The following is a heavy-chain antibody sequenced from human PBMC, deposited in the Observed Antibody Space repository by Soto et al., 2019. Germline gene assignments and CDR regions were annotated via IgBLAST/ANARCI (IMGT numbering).Heavy chain of an antibody. CDR2: ISGSGGST. CDR3: AKYHSGSLYYYYGMDV. CDR1: GFTFSSYA. V-gene: IGHV3-23*01. Sequence: GGSLRLSCAASGFTFSSYAMSWVRQAPGKGLEWVSAISGSGGSTYYADSVKGRFTISRDNSKNTLYLQMNSLRAEDTAVYYCAKYHSGSLYYYYGMDVWGQGTTVTVSS. J-gene: IGHJ6*02. D-gene: IGHD1-26*01.